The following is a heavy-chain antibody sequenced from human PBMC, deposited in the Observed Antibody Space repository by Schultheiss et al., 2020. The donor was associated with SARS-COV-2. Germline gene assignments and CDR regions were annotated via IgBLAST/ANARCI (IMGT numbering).Heavy chain of an antibody. V-gene: IGHV4-34*01. J-gene: IGHJ4*02. Sequence: SETLSLTCTVSADSFSGYYWSWIRQHPGKGLEWIGEINHSGSTNYNPSLKSRVSISVDTSKNQFSLKLSSVTAADTAVYYCARGGGGGSSGWYQYWGQGTLVTVSS. CDR2: INHSGST. D-gene: IGHD6-19*01. CDR3: ARGGGGGSSGWYQY. CDR1: ADSFSGYY.